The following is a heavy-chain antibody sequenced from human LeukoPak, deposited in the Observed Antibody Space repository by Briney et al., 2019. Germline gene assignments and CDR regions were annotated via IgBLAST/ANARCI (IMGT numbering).Heavy chain of an antibody. J-gene: IGHJ5*02. Sequence: SETLSLTCAVYGGSFSGYYWSWIRQPPGKGLEWIGEINHSGSTNYNPSLKSRVTISVDTSKNQFSLKLSSVTAADTAVYYCARGVTGGGYWFDPWGQGTLVTVSS. V-gene: IGHV4-34*01. CDR1: GGSFSGYY. CDR3: ARGVTGGGYWFDP. CDR2: INHSGST. D-gene: IGHD3-16*01.